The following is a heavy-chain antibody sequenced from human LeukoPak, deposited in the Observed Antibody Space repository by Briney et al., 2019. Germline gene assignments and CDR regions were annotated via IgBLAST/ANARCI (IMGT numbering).Heavy chain of an antibody. CDR2: INSDGSST. D-gene: IGHD6-13*01. J-gene: IGHJ4*02. CDR3: ARDPWGIASSRLFDY. Sequence: GGSLRLSCAASGFSFSNYWMHWVRQAPGKGLVWVSRINSDGSSTTYADSVKGRFTISRDNAKNSLYLQMNSLRAEDTALYYCARDPWGIASSRLFDYWGQGTLVTVSS. CDR1: GFSFSNYW. V-gene: IGHV3-74*01.